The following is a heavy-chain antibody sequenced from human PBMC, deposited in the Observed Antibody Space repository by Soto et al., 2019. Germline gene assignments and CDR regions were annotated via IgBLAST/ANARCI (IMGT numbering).Heavy chain of an antibody. Sequence: GSLRLSCAASGFTFSTYAMGWVRQAPGKGLEWVSTISDTGGSTYYADSVRGRFTISRDNSKNALFLQMNSLRAEDTAVYYCARLDYGSGYWGQGTLVTVSS. J-gene: IGHJ4*02. CDR1: GFTFSTYA. CDR3: ARLDYGSGY. V-gene: IGHV3-23*01. D-gene: IGHD4-17*01. CDR2: ISDTGGST.